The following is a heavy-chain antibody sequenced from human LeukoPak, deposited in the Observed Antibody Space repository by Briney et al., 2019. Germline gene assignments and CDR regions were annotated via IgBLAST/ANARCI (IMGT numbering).Heavy chain of an antibody. V-gene: IGHV1-8*01. CDR1: GYTFTSYD. D-gene: IGHD6-13*01. Sequence: SVKVSCKASGYTFTSYDINWVRQGTGQGLEWMGWMNPNSGNTGYAQKFQGRVTMTRNTSISTAYMELSSLRSEDTAMYYCARHIDPRAAELDYWGQGTLVTVSS. CDR2: MNPNSGNT. J-gene: IGHJ4*02. CDR3: ARHIDPRAAELDY.